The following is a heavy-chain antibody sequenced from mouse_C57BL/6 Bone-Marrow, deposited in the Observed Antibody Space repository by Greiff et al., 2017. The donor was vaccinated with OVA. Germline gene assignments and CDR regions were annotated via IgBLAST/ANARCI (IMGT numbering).Heavy chain of an antibody. J-gene: IGHJ3*01. Sequence: VQLKQSGGGLVKPGGSLKLSCAASGFTFSSYAMSWVRQTPEKRLEWVATISDGGSYTYYPDNVKGRFTISRDNAKNNLYLQMSHLKSEDTAMYYCARDEDYDYFLFAYWGQGTLVTVSA. V-gene: IGHV5-4*01. CDR2: ISDGGSYT. D-gene: IGHD2-4*01. CDR3: ARDEDYDYFLFAY. CDR1: GFTFSSYA.